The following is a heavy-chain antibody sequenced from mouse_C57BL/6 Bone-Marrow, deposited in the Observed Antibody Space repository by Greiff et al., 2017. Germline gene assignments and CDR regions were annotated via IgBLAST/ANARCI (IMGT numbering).Heavy chain of an antibody. CDR3: ARSSTFVDYLDY. V-gene: IGHV1-47*01. CDR2: FHPYNDDT. CDR1: GYTFTTYP. D-gene: IGHD5-1*01. Sequence: QVQLQQSGAELVKPGASVKMSCKDSGYTFTTYPIEWMKQNHGKSLEWIGNFHPYNDDTKCNEKFKGKATLTVENASNTVYLEHSRLTSDDSAVYYYARSSTFVDYLDYWGQGTTRTVSS. J-gene: IGHJ2*01.